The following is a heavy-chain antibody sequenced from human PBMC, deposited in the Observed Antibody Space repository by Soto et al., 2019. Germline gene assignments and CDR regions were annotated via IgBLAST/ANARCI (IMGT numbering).Heavy chain of an antibody. CDR3: ARTHGDYTAFDY. CDR2: IYYSGST. CDR1: GGSISSYY. Sequence: PSETLSLTCTVSGGSISSYYWSWIRQPPGKGLEWIGYIYYSGSTNYNPSLKSRVTISVDTSKNQFSLKLSSVTAADTAVYYCARTHGDYTAFDYWGQGTLVTVPQ. V-gene: IGHV4-59*01. D-gene: IGHD4-17*01. J-gene: IGHJ4*02.